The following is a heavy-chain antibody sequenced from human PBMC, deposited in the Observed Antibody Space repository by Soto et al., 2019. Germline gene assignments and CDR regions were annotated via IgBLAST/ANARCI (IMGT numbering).Heavy chain of an antibody. D-gene: IGHD3-16*01. CDR3: AHSLGEDWFAT. CDR1: GFSLTTSGVG. Sequence: QITLKESGPTLVKSTQTLTLTCTFSGFSLTTSGVGVGWIRQPPGKALEWLALIYWDDDKRYSPSLKSRLTITKDTAKNQVVLMMTTMDPVDTATYYCAHSLGEDWFATWGQGTLVTVSS. CDR2: IYWDDDK. V-gene: IGHV2-5*02. J-gene: IGHJ5*02.